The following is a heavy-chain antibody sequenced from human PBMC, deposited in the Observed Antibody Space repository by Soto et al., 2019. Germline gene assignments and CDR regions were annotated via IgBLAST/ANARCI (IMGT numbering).Heavy chain of an antibody. V-gene: IGHV1-3*01. CDR1: GYTFTSYA. D-gene: IGHD2-2*01. Sequence: ASVKVSCKASGYTFTSYAMHWVRQAPGQRLEWMGWINAGNGNTKYSQKFQGRVTITRDTSASTAYMELSSLRSEDTAVYYCARDSLIVVVPAASNWFDPWGQGTLVTVSS. J-gene: IGHJ5*02. CDR3: ARDSLIVVVPAASNWFDP. CDR2: INAGNGNT.